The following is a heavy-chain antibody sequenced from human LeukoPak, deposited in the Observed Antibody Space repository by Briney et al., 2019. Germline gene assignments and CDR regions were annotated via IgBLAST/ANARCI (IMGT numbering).Heavy chain of an antibody. D-gene: IGHD6-13*01. CDR3: ARETDIAAAGNFDY. CDR2: IYHSGST. Sequence: PSETLSLTCTVSGYSISSGYYWGWIRQPPGKGLEWIGSIYHSGSTYYDTSLKSRVTISVDTSKNQFSLKLSSVTAADTAVYYCARETDIAAAGNFDYWGQGTLVTVSS. V-gene: IGHV4-38-2*02. CDR1: GYSISSGYY. J-gene: IGHJ4*02.